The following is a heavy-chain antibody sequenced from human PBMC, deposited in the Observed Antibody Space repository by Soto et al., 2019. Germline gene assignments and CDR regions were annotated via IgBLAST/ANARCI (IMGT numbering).Heavy chain of an antibody. CDR1: GYTFTDYY. Sequence: ASVKVSCKASGYTFTDYYMHWVRQAPGQGLEWMGWINPGSGGTNFAQKFQGRVTMTRDTSISTAYMEVSSLTSDDTAVYYCARGVGSSWFGPWGKGTLVTVSS. CDR3: ARGVGSSWFGP. J-gene: IGHJ5*02. CDR2: INPGSGGT. D-gene: IGHD6-25*01. V-gene: IGHV1-2*02.